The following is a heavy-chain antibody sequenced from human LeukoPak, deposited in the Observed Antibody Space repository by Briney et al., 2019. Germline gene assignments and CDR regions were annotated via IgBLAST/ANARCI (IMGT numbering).Heavy chain of an antibody. Sequence: SEALSLTCTVSGGSISSDHWNWIRQPPGKGLEWIGCIYYSGSTYYNPSLKSRVTISVDMSKSQFSLRLTSVAAADTAVYYCARKNDFDIWGQGTLVTVSS. CDR1: GGSISSDH. J-gene: IGHJ3*02. CDR3: ARKNDFDI. D-gene: IGHD2/OR15-2a*01. CDR2: IYYSGST. V-gene: IGHV4-59*01.